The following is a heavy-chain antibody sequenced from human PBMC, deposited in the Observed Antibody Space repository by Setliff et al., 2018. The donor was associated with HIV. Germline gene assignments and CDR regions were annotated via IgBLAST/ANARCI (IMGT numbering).Heavy chain of an antibody. Sequence: SETLSLTCTVSGGSISSYYWSWIRQSPGKGLEWIGYIYPIGSPDYPSGNTVYNPSFRSRVTLSLDTSKNQFSLNLTSVTAADAAVYYCARGYCSGGSCYSDAFDIRGQGTMVTVSS. CDR1: GGSISSYY. V-gene: IGHV4-4*08. CDR2: IYPIGSPDYPSGNT. J-gene: IGHJ3*02. CDR3: ARGYCSGGSCYSDAFDI. D-gene: IGHD2-15*01.